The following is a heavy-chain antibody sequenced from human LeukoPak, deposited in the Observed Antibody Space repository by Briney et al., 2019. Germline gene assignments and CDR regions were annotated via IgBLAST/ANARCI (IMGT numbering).Heavy chain of an antibody. CDR3: ARGGTPTTTFGGY. J-gene: IGHJ4*02. D-gene: IGHD3-16*01. Sequence: ASVTVSCTASGYIFTIYGINWVRQAPGQGLEWMGWISADNGDTNYAQKFQGRVNMTTDTSTSTVYMELRSLRFDDTALYYCARGGTPTTTFGGYWGQGTMVTVSS. V-gene: IGHV1-18*01. CDR1: GYIFTIYG. CDR2: ISADNGDT.